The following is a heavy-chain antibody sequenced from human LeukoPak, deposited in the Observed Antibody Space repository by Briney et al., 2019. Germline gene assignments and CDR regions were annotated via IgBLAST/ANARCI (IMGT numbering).Heavy chain of an antibody. CDR2: INWNGGST. CDR1: GFTFDDYG. Sequence: GGSLRLSCAASGFTFDDYGMSWVRQAPGKGLEWVSGINWNGGSTGYADSVKGRFTISRDNAKNTLYLQMNSLRAEDTAVYYCARDRGYGDGWFDPWGQGTLVTVSS. J-gene: IGHJ5*02. CDR3: ARDRGYGDGWFDP. V-gene: IGHV3-20*04. D-gene: IGHD4-17*01.